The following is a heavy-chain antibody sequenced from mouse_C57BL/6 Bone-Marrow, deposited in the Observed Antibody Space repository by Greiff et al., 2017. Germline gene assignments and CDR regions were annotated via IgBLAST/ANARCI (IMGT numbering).Heavy chain of an antibody. CDR1: GFSLTSYG. D-gene: IGHD4-1*01. J-gene: IGHJ1*03. CDR3: AKKSWDGWYFDV. CDR2: IWRGGST. V-gene: IGHV2-5*01. Sequence: QVQLKESGPGLVQPSQSLSITCTVSGFSLTSYGVPWVRQSPGKGLEWLGVIWRGGSTDYNAAFMSRLSITKDNSKSHVFFKMNSLQADDTAIYYGAKKSWDGWYFDVWGTGTTVTVSS.